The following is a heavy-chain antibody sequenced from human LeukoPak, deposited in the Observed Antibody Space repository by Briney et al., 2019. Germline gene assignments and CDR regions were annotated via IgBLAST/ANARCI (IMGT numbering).Heavy chain of an antibody. CDR1: GGAFSTYA. Sequence: SVKVSCKASGGAFSTYAISWVRQAPGQGLQWMGGIIPMFRTPYYGQMFQGRVTITADESTTTAYMELRSLRSEDTAVYYCASLLFIRGAGWFDPWGQGTLVTVSS. D-gene: IGHD3-10*01. J-gene: IGHJ5*02. V-gene: IGHV1-69*13. CDR2: IIPMFRTP. CDR3: ASLLFIRGAGWFDP.